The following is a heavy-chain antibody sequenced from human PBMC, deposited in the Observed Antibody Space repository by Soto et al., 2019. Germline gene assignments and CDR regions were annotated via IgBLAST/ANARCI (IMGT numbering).Heavy chain of an antibody. CDR3: ARGIFGSGTANDY. D-gene: IGHD3-10*01. J-gene: IGHJ4*02. CDR2: ISSSSSTI. Sequence: GGSLRLSCAASGFTFSSYSMNWVRQAPGKGLEWVSYISSSSSTIYYADSAKGRFTISRDNAKNSLYLQMNGLRAEDTAVYYCARGIFGSGTANDYWGQGTLVTVSS. CDR1: GFTFSSYS. V-gene: IGHV3-48*01.